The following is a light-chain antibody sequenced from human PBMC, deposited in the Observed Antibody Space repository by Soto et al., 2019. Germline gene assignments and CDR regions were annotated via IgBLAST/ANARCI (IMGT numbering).Light chain of an antibody. Sequence: QSVLTQPPSVSGAPGQRVTISGTGSSSNIGAGYNVHWYQHLPGTAPKVLIYGNRHRPSGVPDRFSGSKSGTSASLAITGLQADDEADYYCQSYDISLSGVVFGGGTKLTVL. CDR1: SSNIGAGYN. J-gene: IGLJ2*01. CDR2: GNR. V-gene: IGLV1-40*01. CDR3: QSYDISLSGVV.